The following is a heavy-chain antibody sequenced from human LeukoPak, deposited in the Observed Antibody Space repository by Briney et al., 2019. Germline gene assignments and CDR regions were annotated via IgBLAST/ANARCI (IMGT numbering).Heavy chain of an antibody. Sequence: PGGSLRLSCAASGFTFNNYEINWVRQAPGKGLEWVGHIKSKSDGGTTEYAAPVKGRFTISRDDSKNTLYLQMNSLKTEDTAVYYCTTGRIILTPDYWGQGTLVTVSS. CDR2: IKSKSDGGTT. J-gene: IGHJ4*02. D-gene: IGHD3-3*01. CDR1: GFTFNNYE. V-gene: IGHV3-15*01. CDR3: TTGRIILTPDY.